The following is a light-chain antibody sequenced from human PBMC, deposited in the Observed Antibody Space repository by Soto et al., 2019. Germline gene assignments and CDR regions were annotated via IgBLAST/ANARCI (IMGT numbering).Light chain of an antibody. V-gene: IGKV3-20*01. CDR1: QSGSSSY. CDR2: GAS. CDR3: QXSGSSPPMYT. J-gene: IGKJ2*01. Sequence: EIVLTQSPGTLSLSPGERATLSCRASQSGSSSYLAWYQQKPGQAPRLLVYGASSRATGIPDRFGGSGSGTDFTLTISRLEPEDFAVYYCQXSGSSPPMYTFGQGTNLEI.